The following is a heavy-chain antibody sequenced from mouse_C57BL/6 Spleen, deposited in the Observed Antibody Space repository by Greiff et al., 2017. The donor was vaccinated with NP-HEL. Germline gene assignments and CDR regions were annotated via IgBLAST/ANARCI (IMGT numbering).Heavy chain of an antibody. CDR1: GYTFTSYW. V-gene: IGHV1-55*01. CDR3: ARREKVYGDFDY. Sequence: QVQLQQPGAELVKPGASVKMSCKASGYTFTSYWITWVKQRPGQGLEWIGDIYPGSGSTNYNEKFKSKATLTVDTSSSTAYMQLSSLTSEDSAVYYCARREKVYGDFDYWGQGTTLTVSS. J-gene: IGHJ2*01. CDR2: IYPGSGST. D-gene: IGHD1-1*01.